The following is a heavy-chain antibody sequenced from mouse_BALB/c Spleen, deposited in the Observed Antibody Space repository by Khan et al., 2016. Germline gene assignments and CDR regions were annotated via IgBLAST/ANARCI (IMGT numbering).Heavy chain of an antibody. CDR2: INTYTGEP. CDR1: GYTFTNSG. Sequence: QIQLVQSGPELKKPGETVKISCKASGYTFTNSGMNWVKQAPGKGLKWVGWINTYTGEPTYDDDFKGRFAFSLETSASTAYLQINNLKNEDMTTYFCARGAMVTTGWYFDVWGAGTTVTVSS. V-gene: IGHV9-1*02. CDR3: ARGAMVTTGWYFDV. J-gene: IGHJ1*01. D-gene: IGHD2-2*01.